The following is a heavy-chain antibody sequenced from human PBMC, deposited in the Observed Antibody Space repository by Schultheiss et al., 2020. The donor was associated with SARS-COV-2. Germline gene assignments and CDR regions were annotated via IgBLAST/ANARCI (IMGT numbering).Heavy chain of an antibody. Sequence: SVKVSCKASGGTFSSYGISWVRQAPGQGLEWMGGIIPIFGTANYAQKFQGWVTMTRDTSISTAYMELSRLRSDDTAVYYCVCVSYDSSGYWLGMDVWGQGTTVTVSS. CDR2: IIPIFGTA. J-gene: IGHJ6*02. D-gene: IGHD3-22*01. CDR3: VCVSYDSSGYWLGMDV. V-gene: IGHV1-69*05. CDR1: GGTFSSYG.